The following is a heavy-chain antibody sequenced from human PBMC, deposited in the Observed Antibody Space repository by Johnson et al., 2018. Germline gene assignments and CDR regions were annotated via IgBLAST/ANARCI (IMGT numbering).Heavy chain of an antibody. J-gene: IGHJ3*02. CDR1: GFTFGDYA. CDR2: IRSKAYGGTT. CDR3: TRGRIGAHHDAFDI. V-gene: IGHV3-49*03. D-gene: IGHD3-16*01. Sequence: VQLVQSGGGLVQXGRSLGLSCTASGFTFGDYAMSWFRQAPGKGLEGVGFIRSKAYGGTTEYAASVKGRFTIARDDSKSIAYLQMNSLKTEDTAVYYCTRGRIGAHHDAFDIWGQGTMVTVSS.